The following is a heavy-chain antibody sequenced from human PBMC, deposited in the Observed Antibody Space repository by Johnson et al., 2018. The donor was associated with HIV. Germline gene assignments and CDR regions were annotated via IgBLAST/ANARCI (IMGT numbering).Heavy chain of an antibody. CDR1: GFTFSSYA. CDR2: ISGSVGST. Sequence: VQLVESGGGLVQPGGSLRLSCAASGFTFSSYAMSWVRQAPGKGLEWVSVISGSVGSTHNADSVKGRFTISRDNSKNTLYLQMNSLRAEDTAVYYCARDRVVVTATTTHDAFDIWGQGTMVTVSS. D-gene: IGHD2-21*02. J-gene: IGHJ3*02. CDR3: ARDRVVVTATTTHDAFDI. V-gene: IGHV3-23*04.